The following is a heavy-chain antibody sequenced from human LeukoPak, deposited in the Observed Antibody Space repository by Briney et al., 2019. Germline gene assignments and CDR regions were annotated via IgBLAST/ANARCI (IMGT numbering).Heavy chain of an antibody. CDR2: ISSSSSYI. J-gene: IGHJ4*02. CDR3: ARERSIREADFDY. CDR1: GFTFSSYS. D-gene: IGHD3-10*01. Sequence: GGSLRLSCAASGFTFSSYSMNWVRQAPGKGLEWVSSISSSSSYIYYADSVKGRFTISRDNAKNSLYLQMNSLRAEDTAVYYCARERSIREADFDYWGQGTLVTVSS. V-gene: IGHV3-21*01.